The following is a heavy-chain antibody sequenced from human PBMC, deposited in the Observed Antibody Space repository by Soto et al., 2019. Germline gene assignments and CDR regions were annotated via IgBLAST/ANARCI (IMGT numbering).Heavy chain of an antibody. D-gene: IGHD3-22*01. J-gene: IGHJ2*01. CDR1: GFTFSSYA. Sequence: EVQLLESGGGLVQPGGSLRLSCAASGFTFSSYAMSWVRQAPGKGLEWVSAISGSGGSTYYADSVKGRFTISRDNSKNTLYLQMNSLRAEDTAVYYCAKTYYYDSSGYENWYFDLWGRGTLVTVSS. CDR3: AKTYYYDSSGYENWYFDL. V-gene: IGHV3-23*01. CDR2: ISGSGGST.